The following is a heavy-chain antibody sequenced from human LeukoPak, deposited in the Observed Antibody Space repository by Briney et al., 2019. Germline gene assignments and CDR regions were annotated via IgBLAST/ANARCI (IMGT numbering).Heavy chain of an antibody. J-gene: IGHJ4*02. CDR1: GGSTSSYY. Sequence: PSETLSLTCTVSGGSTSSYYWSWIRQPPGKGLEWIGYIYYSGSTNYNPSLKSRVTISVDTSKNQFSLKLSSVTAADTAVYYCAVRGVMEDIDYWGQGTLVTVSS. V-gene: IGHV4-59*12. CDR2: IYYSGST. CDR3: AVRGVMEDIDY. D-gene: IGHD3-10*01.